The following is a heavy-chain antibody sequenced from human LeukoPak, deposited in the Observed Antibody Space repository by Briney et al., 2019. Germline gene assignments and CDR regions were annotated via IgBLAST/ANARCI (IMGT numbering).Heavy chain of an antibody. CDR2: ISSSGSTI. Sequence: GGSLRLSCAASRFTSSDYYTSWIPQAPGKGLGRGSYISSSGSTIHYTDSVKGRFTISRDNAKNSLYLRMNSLRAEDAAVYYCAAERRGSSDYDGKEAFDHWGQGTLVAVSS. D-gene: IGHD4-23*01. CDR3: AAERRGSSDYDGKEAFDH. CDR1: RFTSSDYY. V-gene: IGHV3-11*04. J-gene: IGHJ4*02.